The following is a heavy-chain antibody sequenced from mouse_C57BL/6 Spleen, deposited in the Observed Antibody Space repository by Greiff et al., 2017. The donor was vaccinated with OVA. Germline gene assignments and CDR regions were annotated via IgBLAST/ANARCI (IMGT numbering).Heavy chain of an antibody. CDR1: GYTFTSYW. V-gene: IGHV1-61*01. D-gene: IGHD1-1*01. J-gene: IGHJ2*01. CDR2: IYPSDSET. Sequence: QVQLQQPGAELVRPGSSVKLSCKASGYTFTSYWMDWVKQRPGQGLEWIGNIYPSDSETHYNQKFKDKATLTVDKSSSTAYMQLSSLTSEDSAVYDYARGYYYARWDYWGQGTTVTVSA. CDR3: ARGYYYARWDY.